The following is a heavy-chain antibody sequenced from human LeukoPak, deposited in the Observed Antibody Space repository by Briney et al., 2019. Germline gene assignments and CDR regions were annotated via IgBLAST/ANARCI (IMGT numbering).Heavy chain of an antibody. CDR1: GFIFSNYA. Sequence: PGGSLRLSCAASGFIFSNYAMSWVRQAPGKGLEWVSAIGGRDGGTYYADSVKGRFTVSRDDPKNTLYLQMNTLRVEDTAVYYCAKWWDYDILTGYYDSDYWGHGTLVTVSS. D-gene: IGHD3-9*01. CDR3: AKWWDYDILTGYYDSDY. CDR2: IGGRDGGT. V-gene: IGHV3-23*01. J-gene: IGHJ4*01.